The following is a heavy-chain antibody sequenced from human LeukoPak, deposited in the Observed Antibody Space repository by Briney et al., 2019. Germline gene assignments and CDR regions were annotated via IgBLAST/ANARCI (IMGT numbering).Heavy chain of an antibody. J-gene: IGHJ4*02. CDR1: GFTFSSYS. CDR3: AKDAQRGFDYSNSLDY. D-gene: IGHD4-11*01. CDR2: ISSRSSYI. V-gene: IGHV3-21*01. Sequence: GGSLRLSCAASGFTFSSYSMNWVRQAPGKGLEWVSSISSRSSYIYYADSVKGRFTISRDNFKNSLYLQMNSLRAEDTAVYYCAKDAQRGFDYSNSLDYWGQGTRVTVSS.